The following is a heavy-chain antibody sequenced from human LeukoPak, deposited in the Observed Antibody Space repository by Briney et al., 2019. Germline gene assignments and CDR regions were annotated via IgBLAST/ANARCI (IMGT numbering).Heavy chain of an antibody. CDR2: IHHSGST. V-gene: IGHV4-4*02. CDR1: GGSISSGNW. CDR3: ASGAYGSGNYGY. D-gene: IGHD3-10*01. J-gene: IGHJ4*02. Sequence: PSETLSLTCAVSGGSISSGNWWSWVRQPPGKGLEWIGEIHHSGSTNYNPSLKSRVTISVDNSKNQFSLKVRSVTAADTAVYYCASGAYGSGNYGYWGQGTLVTVSS.